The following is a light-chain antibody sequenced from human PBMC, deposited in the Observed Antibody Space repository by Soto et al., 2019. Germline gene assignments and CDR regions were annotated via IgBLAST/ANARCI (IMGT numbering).Light chain of an antibody. CDR1: SSDVGAYNY. V-gene: IGLV2-14*01. Sequence: QPASVSGSPGQSIAISCTGTSSDVGAYNYVSWYQQHPGKAPKLIVHEVSDRPSGVSDRFSGSKSGNTASLTISGLQAEDEADYYCSSYTGAYTLVFGTGTKLTVL. CDR2: EVS. J-gene: IGLJ1*01. CDR3: SSYTGAYTLV.